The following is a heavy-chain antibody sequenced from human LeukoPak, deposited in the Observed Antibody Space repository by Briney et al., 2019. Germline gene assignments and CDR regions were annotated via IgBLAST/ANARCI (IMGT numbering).Heavy chain of an antibody. CDR1: GFTFSSYA. J-gene: IGHJ4*02. D-gene: IGHD6-19*01. Sequence: GRSLRLSCAASGFTFSSYAMHWVRQAPGKGLEWVAIISYDGSDKYYADSVKGRLTISGDNSKSTLYLQMISLRTEDTAVYYCARADGSVAGPPSGHWGQGTLVTVSS. CDR2: ISYDGSDK. CDR3: ARADGSVAGPPSGH. V-gene: IGHV3-30-3*01.